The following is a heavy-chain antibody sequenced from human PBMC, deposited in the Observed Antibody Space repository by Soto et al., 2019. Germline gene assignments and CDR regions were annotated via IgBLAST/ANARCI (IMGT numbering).Heavy chain of an antibody. V-gene: IGHV4-59*01. J-gene: IGHJ3*02. CDR1: GGSLIDDY. D-gene: IGHD2-21*01. Sequence: QVQLQESGPGLVKPLETVSLTCTVSGGSLIDDYWNWIRQPPGKGLEWSGYVYSSGSTNYKPSLKSGVTISVDRSKNQFSLKLSSVTAADTAVYYCARGNDWKSSTFDIWGHGTMVSVSS. CDR2: VYSSGST. CDR3: ARGNDWKSSTFDI.